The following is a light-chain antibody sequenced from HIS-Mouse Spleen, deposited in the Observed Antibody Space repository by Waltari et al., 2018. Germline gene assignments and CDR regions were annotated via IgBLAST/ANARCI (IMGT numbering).Light chain of an antibody. V-gene: IGLV3-21*03. J-gene: IGLJ2*01. CDR2: DDS. CDR3: QVWDSSSDHVV. CDR1: NIGSKS. Sequence: SYVLTQPPSVSVAPGKTARSTCGGNNIGSKSVNWYQQKPGQAPVLVVYDDSDRPSGIPERFSGSNSGNTATLTISRVEAGDEADYYCQVWDSSSDHVVFGGGTKLTVL.